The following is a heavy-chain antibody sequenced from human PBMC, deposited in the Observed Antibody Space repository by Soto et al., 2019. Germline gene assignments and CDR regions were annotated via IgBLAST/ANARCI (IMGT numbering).Heavy chain of an antibody. CDR3: ARVRSSAGEYSGYDRFAFDI. J-gene: IGHJ3*02. V-gene: IGHV4-59*01. D-gene: IGHD5-12*01. Sequence: QVQLQESGPGLVKPSETLSLTCTVSGGSISSYYWSWIRQPPGKGLEWIGYIYYSGSTNYNPSLKSRVTISVDTSKNQFSLKLSSVTAADTAVYYCARVRSSAGEYSGYDRFAFDIWGQGTMVTVSS. CDR1: GGSISSYY. CDR2: IYYSGST.